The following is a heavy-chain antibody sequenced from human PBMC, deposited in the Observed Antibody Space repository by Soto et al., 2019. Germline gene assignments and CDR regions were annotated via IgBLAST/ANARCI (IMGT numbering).Heavy chain of an antibody. CDR1: GLAFRSYN. J-gene: IGHJ4*02. V-gene: IGHV3-21*01. D-gene: IGHD2-15*01. Sequence: VQLVESGGGLVKPGGSLTLSCAGSGLAFRSYNLNWVRQPPGKGLEWVASISSGSSNIYYADSVKGRFTISRDDAKDSLYLQMDSLRAEDSAVYYGPSATVVAGAVAFCGQGTLVTVSS. CDR2: ISSGSSNI. CDR3: PSATVVAGAVAF.